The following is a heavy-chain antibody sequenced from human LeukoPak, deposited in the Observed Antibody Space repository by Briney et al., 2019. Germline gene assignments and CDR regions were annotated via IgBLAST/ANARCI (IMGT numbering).Heavy chain of an antibody. V-gene: IGHV4-38-2*02. CDR1: GYSISSGYY. D-gene: IGHD2-15*01. Sequence: SETLSLTCTVSGYSISSGYYWGWIRQPPGKGLEWIGSIYHSGSTYYNPSLKSRVTISVDTSKNQFSLKLSSVTAADTAVYYCARGALYCSGGSCYRNWFDPWGQGTLVTVSS. J-gene: IGHJ5*02. CDR2: IYHSGST. CDR3: ARGALYCSGGSCYRNWFDP.